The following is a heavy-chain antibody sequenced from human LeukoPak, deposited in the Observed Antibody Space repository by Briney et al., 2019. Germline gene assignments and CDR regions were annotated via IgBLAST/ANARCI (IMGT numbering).Heavy chain of an antibody. CDR1: GGSLNNHY. J-gene: IGHJ5*02. D-gene: IGHD4-17*01. V-gene: IGHV4-34*01. CDR2: INYGGTT. Sequence: SETLSLTRAVSGGSLNNHYWTWIRQSPGKRLEWIGLINYGGTTVYDPSLKSRVTISIDTSKNQFSLTLRSMTATDTAMYYCARDEAGHYALALWGQGTPVTVSS. CDR3: ARDEAGHYALAL.